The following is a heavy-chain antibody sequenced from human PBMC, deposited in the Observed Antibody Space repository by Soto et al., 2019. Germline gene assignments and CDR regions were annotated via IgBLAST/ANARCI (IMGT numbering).Heavy chain of an antibody. Sequence: SETLSLTCTVSGGSINSGGYYWNWIRQHPGKGLEWIGYIYYSGSTYYNPPLKSRVTISLDTSNNQFSLNLSSVTAADTAVYYCARSGPQIFYGSGSPPNRLDYWGQGTLVTVSS. CDR3: ARSGPQIFYGSGSPPNRLDY. J-gene: IGHJ4*02. CDR1: GGSINSGGYY. D-gene: IGHD3-10*01. CDR2: IYYSGST. V-gene: IGHV4-31*03.